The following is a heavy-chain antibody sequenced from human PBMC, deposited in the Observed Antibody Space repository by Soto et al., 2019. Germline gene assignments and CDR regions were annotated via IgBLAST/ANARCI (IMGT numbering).Heavy chain of an antibody. J-gene: IGHJ4*02. Sequence: PSETLSLTCTVSGGSISSGDYYWSWIRQPPGKGLEWIGYIYYSGSTYYNPSLKSRVTISVDTSKNQFSLKLSSVTAADTAVYYCARESIARVGFDYWGQGTLVTVSS. D-gene: IGHD2-15*01. CDR1: GGSISSGDYY. CDR3: ARESIARVGFDY. V-gene: IGHV4-30-4*01. CDR2: IYYSGST.